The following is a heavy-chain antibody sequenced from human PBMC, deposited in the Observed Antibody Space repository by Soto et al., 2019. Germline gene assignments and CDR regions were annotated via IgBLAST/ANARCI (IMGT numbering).Heavy chain of an antibody. V-gene: IGHV3-30*18. J-gene: IGHJ5*02. CDR3: AKDPATYYDFWSGFNHYNWFDP. D-gene: IGHD3-3*01. Sequence: QVQLVESGGGVVQPGRSLRLSCAASGFTFSSYGMHWVRQAPGKGLEWVAVISYDGSNKYYADSVKGRFTISRDNSKDTLYLQMNSLRAEDTAVYYCAKDPATYYDFWSGFNHYNWFDPWGQGTLVTVSS. CDR2: ISYDGSNK. CDR1: GFTFSSYG.